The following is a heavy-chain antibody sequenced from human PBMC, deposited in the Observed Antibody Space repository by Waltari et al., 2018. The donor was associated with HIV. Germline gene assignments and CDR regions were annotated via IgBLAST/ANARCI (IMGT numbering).Heavy chain of an antibody. CDR1: CFPVSSTS. J-gene: IGHJ6*02. V-gene: IGHV3-66*01. D-gene: IGHD2-21*02. Sequence: VHLVESGGGLVQPGGSLSLHCAASCFPVSSTSMSWVRRAPGKGLEWVSVIYSGGSTYYADSVKGRFTISRDNSKNTLYLQMNSLRAEDTAVYYCASIAYCGGDCYPRGMDVWGQGTTVTVSS. CDR2: IYSGGST. CDR3: ASIAYCGGDCYPRGMDV.